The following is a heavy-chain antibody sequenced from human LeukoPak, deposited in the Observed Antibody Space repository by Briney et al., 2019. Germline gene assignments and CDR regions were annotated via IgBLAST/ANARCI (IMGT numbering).Heavy chain of an antibody. J-gene: IGHJ4*02. Sequence: PGGSLRLSCAASGFIFSNYGMHWVRQAPGKGLEWVAVISYDGSNKYYADSVKGRFTISRDNSKNTLFLQMNSLRAEDTAVYSCAKARARYSSGWTDFDYWGQGTLVTVSS. CDR2: ISYDGSNK. D-gene: IGHD6-19*01. CDR1: GFIFSNYG. V-gene: IGHV3-30*18. CDR3: AKARARYSSGWTDFDY.